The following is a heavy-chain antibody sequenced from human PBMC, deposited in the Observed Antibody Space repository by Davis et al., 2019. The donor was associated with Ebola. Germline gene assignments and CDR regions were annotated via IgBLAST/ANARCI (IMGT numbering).Heavy chain of an antibody. Sequence: PGGSLRLSCAASGFTFSSYWMSWVRQAPGKGLEWVANIKQDGSEKYYVDSVKGRFTISRDNAKNSLYLQMNSLRAEDTAVYYCASPTKYGDPDAFDIWGQGTMVTVSS. D-gene: IGHD4-17*01. V-gene: IGHV3-7*01. CDR1: GFTFSSYW. J-gene: IGHJ3*02. CDR2: IKQDGSEK. CDR3: ASPTKYGDPDAFDI.